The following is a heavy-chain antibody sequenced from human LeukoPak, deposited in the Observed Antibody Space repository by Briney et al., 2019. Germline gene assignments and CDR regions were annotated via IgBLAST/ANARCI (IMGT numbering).Heavy chain of an antibody. D-gene: IGHD3-22*01. V-gene: IGHV3-7*01. CDR1: AFSFSNYW. CDR2: IKQDGSET. CDR3: VRGGFYYGY. J-gene: IGHJ4*02. Sequence: GGSLRLSCVASAFSFSNYWMTWVRQAPGKGLEWVANIKQDGSETNYADSVKGRFTISRDNAKNSLVLLMNSLRAEDTAVYHCVRGGFYYGYWGQGTLVTVSS.